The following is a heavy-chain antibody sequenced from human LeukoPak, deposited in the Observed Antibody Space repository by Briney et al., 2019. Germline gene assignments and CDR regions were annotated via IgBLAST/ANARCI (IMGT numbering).Heavy chain of an antibody. CDR3: ARIGDDSSASYAFDI. CDR1: GYTFTSYD. D-gene: IGHD3-22*01. Sequence: ASVKVSCKASGYTFTSYDINWVRQATGQGLEWMGWMNPNSGNTGYAQKFQGRVTITADESTSTAYMELSSLRSEDTAVYYCARIGDDSSASYAFDIWGQGTMVTVSS. CDR2: MNPNSGNT. J-gene: IGHJ3*02. V-gene: IGHV1-8*03.